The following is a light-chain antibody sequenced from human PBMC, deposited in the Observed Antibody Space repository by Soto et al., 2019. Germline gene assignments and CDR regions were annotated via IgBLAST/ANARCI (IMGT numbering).Light chain of an antibody. V-gene: IGKV3-15*01. CDR2: GAS. CDR1: QSIRSN. Sequence: EIVMTQSPATLSVSPGERATLSCRASQSIRSNLAWYQQIPGQPPRLLIYGASTRATSIPARFSGSGSGTEFALTVSSLQSEDFAIYYCQQYNSWPLTFGGGTKVEIK. CDR3: QQYNSWPLT. J-gene: IGKJ4*01.